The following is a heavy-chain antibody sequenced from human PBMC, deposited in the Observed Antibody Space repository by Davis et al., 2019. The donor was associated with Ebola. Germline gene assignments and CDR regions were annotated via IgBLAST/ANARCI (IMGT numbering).Heavy chain of an antibody. J-gene: IGHJ6*02. CDR1: GFTFSSYW. CDR3: TRDLKQPPPSYYYGMDV. CDR2: VRSKAYGGKA. V-gene: IGHV3-49*04. D-gene: IGHD6-13*01. Sequence: GESLKISCAASGFTFSSYWMSWVRQAPGKGLEWVGFVRSKAYGGKAAYAASVQGRFTISRDDSKSIAYLQMNSLKTEDTAVYYCTRDLKQPPPSYYYGMDVWGQGTTVTVSS.